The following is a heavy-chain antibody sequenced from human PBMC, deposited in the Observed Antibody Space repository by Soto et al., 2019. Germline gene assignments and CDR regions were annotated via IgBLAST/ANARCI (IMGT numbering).Heavy chain of an antibody. CDR2: ITPDGTEQ. J-gene: IGHJ2*01. CDR3: AKRGILGAQGMAYFDR. CDR1: GFTFNTYA. D-gene: IGHD1-26*01. Sequence: QVQLMESGGGVVQPGRSLRLSCAASGFTFNTYAMHWVRQAPGKGLEWVAVITPDGTEQYYADSVKGRFTISRDNSKNTLYLQMNSLGLEDMSIYHCAKRGILGAQGMAYFDRWGRGTLVTVSS. V-gene: IGHV3-30*18.